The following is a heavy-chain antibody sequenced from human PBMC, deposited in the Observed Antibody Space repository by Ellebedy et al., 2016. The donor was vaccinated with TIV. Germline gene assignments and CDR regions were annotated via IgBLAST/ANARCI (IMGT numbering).Heavy chain of an antibody. CDR3: ARDRGGVGATNGFDY. CDR2: INPSVGST. V-gene: IGHV1-46*04. CDR1: GYTFTSYY. Sequence: AASVKVSCKASGYTFTSYYMHWVRQAPGQGLEWMGIINPSVGSTSYAQKLQGRVTMTRDTSTSTVYMELSSLRSEDTAVYYCARDRGGVGATNGFDYWGQGTLVTVSS. J-gene: IGHJ4*02. D-gene: IGHD1-26*01.